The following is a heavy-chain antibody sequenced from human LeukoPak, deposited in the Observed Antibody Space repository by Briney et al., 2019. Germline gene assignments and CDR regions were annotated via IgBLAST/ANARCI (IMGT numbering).Heavy chain of an antibody. CDR2: ISGSGGST. J-gene: IGHJ4*02. CDR1: GFTFSTYA. CDR3: AKDPIGAVVR. Sequence: GGSLRLSCAASGFTFSTYAMHWVRQAPGKGLEWVSAISGSGGSTYYADSVKGRFTISRDNSKNTLYLQMNSLRAEDTAVYYCAKDPIGAVVRWGQGTLVTVSS. D-gene: IGHD6-13*01. V-gene: IGHV3-23*01.